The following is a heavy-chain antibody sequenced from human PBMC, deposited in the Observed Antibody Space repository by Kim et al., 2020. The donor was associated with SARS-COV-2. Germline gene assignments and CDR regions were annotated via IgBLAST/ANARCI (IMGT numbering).Heavy chain of an antibody. Sequence: SETLSLTCTVSGGSISSYYWSWIRQPPGKGLEWIGYIYYSGSTNYNPSLKSRVTISVDTSKNQFSLKLSSVTAADTAVYYCARDGGFWEFARRSYGMDVWGQGTTVTVS. CDR3: ARDGGFWEFARRSYGMDV. V-gene: IGHV4-59*01. D-gene: IGHD3-10*01. CDR2: IYYSGST. J-gene: IGHJ6*02. CDR1: GGSISSYY.